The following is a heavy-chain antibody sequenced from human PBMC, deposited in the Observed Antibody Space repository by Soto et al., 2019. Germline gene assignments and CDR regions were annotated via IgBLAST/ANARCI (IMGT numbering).Heavy chain of an antibody. CDR2: ISGSGVNT. V-gene: IGHV3-23*01. D-gene: IGHD7-27*01. CDR3: AKDVLQDWGQDCYYGMDV. J-gene: IGHJ6*02. Sequence: EVQVLESGGGLEQRGGSLRLSCAASGFFFSDYAMSWVRQAPGKGPEWVSSISGSGVNTFYADSVKGRFTISRDNSKNVLYLQLSSLRAEDTALYYCAKDVLQDWGQDCYYGMDVWGQGTTVTVPS. CDR1: GFFFSDYA.